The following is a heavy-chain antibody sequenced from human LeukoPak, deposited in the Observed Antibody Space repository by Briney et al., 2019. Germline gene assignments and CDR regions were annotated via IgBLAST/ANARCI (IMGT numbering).Heavy chain of an antibody. CDR1: GFTFSGYW. CDR2: IKEDGNEK. V-gene: IGHV3-7*01. D-gene: IGHD6-13*01. J-gene: IGHJ4*02. CDR3: ARDPGIAAAGTVGYFDY. Sequence: GGSLRLSCAASGFTFSGYWMSWVRQAPGKGLEWVANIKEDGNEKHYVDSVKGRFTISRDNAKNSLYLQMNSLRAEDTAVYYCARDPGIAAAGTVGYFDYWGQGTLVTVSS.